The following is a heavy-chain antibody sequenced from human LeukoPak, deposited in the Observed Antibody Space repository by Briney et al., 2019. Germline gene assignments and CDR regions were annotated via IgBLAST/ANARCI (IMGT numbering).Heavy chain of an antibody. D-gene: IGHD2-15*01. Sequence: SETLSLTCTVSGGSFSSYGYYWGWIRQAPGKGLEWIGSLFCSGSTYYNPSLKSRVIISVDTSKTQFSLKLSSVTAADTAMYYCARQRGGVAASRVGYYYGMDVWGQGTTVTVSS. V-gene: IGHV4-39*07. CDR3: ARQRGGVAASRVGYYYGMDV. CDR2: LFCSGST. CDR1: GGSFSSYGYY. J-gene: IGHJ6*02.